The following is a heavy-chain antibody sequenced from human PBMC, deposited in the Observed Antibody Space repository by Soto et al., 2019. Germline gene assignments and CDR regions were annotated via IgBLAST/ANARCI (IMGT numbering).Heavy chain of an antibody. CDR2: ISAYNGNT. D-gene: IGHD1-26*01. CDR1: GYTFTSYG. CDR3: AKDVLLRTVGYFDY. Sequence: ASVKVSCKASGYTFTSYGISWVRQAPGQGLEWMGWISAYNGNTNYAQKLQGRVTMTTDTSTSTAYMQLRSLRSDDTAVYYCAKDVLLRTVGYFDYWGQGTLVTVSS. V-gene: IGHV1-18*01. J-gene: IGHJ4*02.